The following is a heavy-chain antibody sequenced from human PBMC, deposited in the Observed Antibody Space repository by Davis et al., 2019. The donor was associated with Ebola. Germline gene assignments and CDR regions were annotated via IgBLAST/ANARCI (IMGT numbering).Heavy chain of an antibody. J-gene: IGHJ4*02. CDR2: ISISSSTI. CDR1: GFTSSSYS. CDR3: ARGGYSSSWYYFDY. Sequence: PGGSLRLSCTASGFTSSSYSMNWVRQAPGKGLEWVSSISISSSTIYYADSVKGRFTISRDNSKNSLYLQMNSLRDEDTAVYYCARGGYSSSWYYFDYWGQGTLVTVSS. D-gene: IGHD6-13*01. V-gene: IGHV3-48*02.